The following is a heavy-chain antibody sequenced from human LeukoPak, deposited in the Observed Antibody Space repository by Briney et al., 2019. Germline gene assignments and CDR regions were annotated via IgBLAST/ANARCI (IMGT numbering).Heavy chain of an antibody. CDR3: ARSQAQQLVLGYFDY. Sequence: GGSLRLSCAASGFTFSSYSMNWVRQAPGKGLEWVSYISSSSSTIYYADSVKGRFTISRGNAKNSLYLQMNSLRAEDTAVYYCARSQAQQLVLGYFDYWGQGTLVTVSS. J-gene: IGHJ4*02. CDR2: ISSSSSTI. CDR1: GFTFSSYS. D-gene: IGHD6-13*01. V-gene: IGHV3-48*01.